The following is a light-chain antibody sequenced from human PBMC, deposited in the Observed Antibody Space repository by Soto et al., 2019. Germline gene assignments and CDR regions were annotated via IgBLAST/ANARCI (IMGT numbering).Light chain of an antibody. CDR1: SSDVGGYNY. Sequence: QSALTRPASVSGSPGQSITISCTGTSSDVGGYNYVSWYQQHPGKAPKLMIYDVSNRPSGVSNRFSGSKSGNTASLTISGRQAEDEADYYCSSYTSSSTRVFGGGTKLTVL. CDR2: DVS. V-gene: IGLV2-14*01. J-gene: IGLJ2*01. CDR3: SSYTSSSTRV.